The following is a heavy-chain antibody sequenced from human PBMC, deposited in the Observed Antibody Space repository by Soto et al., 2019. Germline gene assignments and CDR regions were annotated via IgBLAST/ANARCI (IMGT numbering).Heavy chain of an antibody. CDR2: ISPYNGDT. D-gene: IGHD4-17*01. V-gene: IGHV1-18*01. CDR3: AQDLNGDYGDFP. J-gene: IGHJ5*02. Sequence: QVQLVQSGAEMKKPGASVKVSCKASGYTISNYGIFWVRQAPGQGLEWMGWISPYNGDTNFAQKIQGRVTMTTDTSTNTAYMELRSLTSDDTAVYYCAQDLNGDYGDFPWGQGTLVTVSS. CDR1: GYTISNYG.